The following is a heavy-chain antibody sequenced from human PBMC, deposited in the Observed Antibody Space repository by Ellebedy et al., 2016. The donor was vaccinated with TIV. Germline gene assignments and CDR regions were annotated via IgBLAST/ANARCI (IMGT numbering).Heavy chain of an antibody. CDR2: VKQDGSEE. D-gene: IGHD6-19*01. CDR1: GFTFSNYW. V-gene: IGHV3-7*01. Sequence: GGSLRLSCEASGFTFSNYWMTWVRQAPGRGLEWVANVKQDGSEENYVDSVKGRFSISRDNPKNSLYVQMNSLRPEDTAVYYCARDQWLGRAYYFDYWGRGTLVTVSS. J-gene: IGHJ4*02. CDR3: ARDQWLGRAYYFDY.